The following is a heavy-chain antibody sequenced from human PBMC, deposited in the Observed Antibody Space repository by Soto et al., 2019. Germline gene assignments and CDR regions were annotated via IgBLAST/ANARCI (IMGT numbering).Heavy chain of an antibody. CDR3: AREAGVLRFLEWSPFPMDV. D-gene: IGHD3-3*01. V-gene: IGHV1-3*01. CDR1: GYTFTSYA. CDR2: INAGNGNT. J-gene: IGHJ6*02. Sequence: ASVKVSCKASGYTFTSYAMHWVRQAPGQRLEWMGWINAGNGNTKYSQKFQGRVTITRDTSASTAYMELSSLRSEDTAVYYCAREAGVLRFLEWSPFPMDVWGQGTTATVSS.